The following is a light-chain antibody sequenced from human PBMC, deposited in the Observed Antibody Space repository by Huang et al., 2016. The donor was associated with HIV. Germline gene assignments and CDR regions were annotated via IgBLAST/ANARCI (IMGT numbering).Light chain of an antibody. Sequence: EIVLTQSPATVSLSPGERATLSCRASQSLSGHVGWYQQKPGQAPRLLFYDASNRPTGIPDRFSGSGSGTDFTLTIRSLEPEDFAVYYCHQRSNWPPTFGGGTKVEIK. CDR2: DAS. V-gene: IGKV3-11*01. J-gene: IGKJ4*01. CDR1: QSLSGH. CDR3: HQRSNWPPT.